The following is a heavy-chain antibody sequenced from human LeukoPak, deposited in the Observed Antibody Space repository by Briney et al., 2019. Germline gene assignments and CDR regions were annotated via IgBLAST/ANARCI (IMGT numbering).Heavy chain of an antibody. J-gene: IGHJ4*02. CDR2: INPRDSDT. D-gene: IGHD2-15*01. V-gene: IGHV5-51*01. CDR1: GYSFTNYW. CDR3: ARWGGYCSDGNCYPLYYFDY. Sequence: GESLKISCKGSGYSFTNYWIGWVRQMPGKGLEWMGIINPRDSDTRYSPSFQGQVTISADKSISTAYLQWSSLKASDTAMYYCARWGGYCSDGNCYPLYYFDYWGQGTLVTVSS.